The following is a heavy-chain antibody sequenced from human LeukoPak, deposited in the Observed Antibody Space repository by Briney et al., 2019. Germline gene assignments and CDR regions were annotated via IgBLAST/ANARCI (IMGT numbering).Heavy chain of an antibody. J-gene: IGHJ4*02. CDR3: ALHPSGYYTNRYYFDY. CDR2: IYSGGST. D-gene: IGHD3-3*01. V-gene: IGHV3-66*02. CDR1: GFTVSSKY. Sequence: GGSLRLSCAASGFTVSSKYMSWVRQAPGKGLEWVSVIYSGGSTYYADSVKGRFTISRDNSKNTLYLQMNSLRAEDTAVYYCALHPSGYYTNRYYFDYWGQGTLVTVSS.